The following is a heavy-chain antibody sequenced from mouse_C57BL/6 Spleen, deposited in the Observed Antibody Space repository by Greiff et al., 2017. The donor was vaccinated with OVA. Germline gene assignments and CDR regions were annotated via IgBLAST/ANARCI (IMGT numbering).Heavy chain of an antibody. J-gene: IGHJ4*01. Sequence: EVQRVESGGGLVKPGGSLKLSCAASGFTFSSYAMSWVRQTPEKRLEWVATISDGGSYTYYPDNVKGRFTISRDNAKNNLYLQMSHLKSEDTAMYYCARFYYDYDGGYAMDYWGQGTSVTVSS. CDR3: ARFYYDYDGGYAMDY. CDR1: GFTFSSYA. D-gene: IGHD2-4*01. V-gene: IGHV5-4*01. CDR2: ISDGGSYT.